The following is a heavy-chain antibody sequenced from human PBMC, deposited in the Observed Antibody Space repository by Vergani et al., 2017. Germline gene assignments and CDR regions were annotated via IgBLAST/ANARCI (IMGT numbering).Heavy chain of an antibody. Sequence: QVQLQESGPGLVKPSETLSLTCTVSGGSISSYYWSWIRQPAGKGLEWIGRIYTSGSTNYNPSLKSRVTISVDTSKNQFSLKLSSVTAADTAVYYCARDRQYSSSWYFSFDIWGQGTMVTVSS. J-gene: IGHJ3*02. V-gene: IGHV4-4*07. CDR2: IYTSGST. CDR1: GGSISSYY. CDR3: ARDRQYSSSWYFSFDI. D-gene: IGHD6-13*01.